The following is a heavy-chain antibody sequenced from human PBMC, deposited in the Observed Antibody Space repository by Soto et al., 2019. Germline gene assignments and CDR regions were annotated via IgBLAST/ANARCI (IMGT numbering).Heavy chain of an antibody. CDR1: GYTFSSYG. Sequence: QVQLVQSGAEVKKPGASVEVSCKASGYTFSSYGINWVRQAPGQGLEWMGWINPYNGHTNHAQEFQDRVTMTTDTSTTTAYMELRGLRSDDTAVYYGARARRWVLTGYWEFDYWGQGTLVTVSS. D-gene: IGHD3-9*01. CDR3: ARARRWVLTGYWEFDY. CDR2: INPYNGHT. V-gene: IGHV1-18*04. J-gene: IGHJ4*02.